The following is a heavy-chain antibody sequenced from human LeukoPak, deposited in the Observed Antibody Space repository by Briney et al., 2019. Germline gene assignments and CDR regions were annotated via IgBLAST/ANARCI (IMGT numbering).Heavy chain of an antibody. CDR3: ARASLRAWYCDY. J-gene: IGHJ4*02. D-gene: IGHD6-19*01. CDR2: IGSSASAT. V-gene: IGHV3-48*03. CDR1: GFSFTSFA. Sequence: PGGSLRLSCAASGFSFTSFAMNWVRQAPGQGLEWVSYIGSSASATYYADSVTGRFTISRDNAKNSLFLQLDSLRADDTAVYFCARASLRAWYCDYWGQGTLVTVSS.